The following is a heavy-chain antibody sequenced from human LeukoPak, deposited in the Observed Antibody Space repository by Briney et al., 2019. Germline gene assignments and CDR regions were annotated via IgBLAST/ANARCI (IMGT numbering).Heavy chain of an antibody. D-gene: IGHD3-3*01. Sequence: PGGSLRLSCAASGFTVSSNYMSWVRQAAGKGLEWVSVIYSGGSTYYADSVKGRFTISRDNSKNTLYLQMNSLRAEDTAVYYCASSYYDFWSGYPFYYYYGMDVWGQGTTVTVSS. CDR3: ASSYYDFWSGYPFYYYYGMDV. J-gene: IGHJ6*02. CDR2: IYSGGST. V-gene: IGHV3-53*01. CDR1: GFTVSSNY.